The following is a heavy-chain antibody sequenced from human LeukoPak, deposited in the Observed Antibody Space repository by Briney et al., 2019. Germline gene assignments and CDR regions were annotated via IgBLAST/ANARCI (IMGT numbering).Heavy chain of an antibody. J-gene: IGHJ1*01. CDR1: GFTFGDYA. CDR2: IRSKAYGGTT. D-gene: IGHD3-3*01. CDR3: TRDYHFWSGYRPRYFQH. V-gene: IGHV3-49*03. Sequence: PGGSLRLSXTASGFTFGDYAMSWFGQAPGKGLEWVGFIRSKAYGGTTEYAASVKGRFTISRDDSKSIAYLQMNSLKTEDTAVYYCTRDYHFWSGYRPRYFQHWGQGTLVTVSS.